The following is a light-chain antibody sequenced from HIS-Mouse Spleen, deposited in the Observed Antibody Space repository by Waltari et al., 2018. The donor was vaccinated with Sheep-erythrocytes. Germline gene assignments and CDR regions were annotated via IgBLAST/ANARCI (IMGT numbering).Light chain of an antibody. J-gene: IGKJ2*01. CDR1: QSVGSSY. Sequence: EIVLTQSPGTLSLSPGERATLSCRASQSVGSSYLAWYQQQPGQAPRLLIYGESSRATGIPGRFSGSGAGTDCTLSISRREPEDFAVYDCQQYGSSPYTFGQGTKLEIK. V-gene: IGKV3-20*01. CDR2: GES. CDR3: QQYGSSPYT.